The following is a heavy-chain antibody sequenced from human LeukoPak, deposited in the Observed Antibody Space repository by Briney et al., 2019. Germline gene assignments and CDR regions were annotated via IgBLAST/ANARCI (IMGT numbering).Heavy chain of an antibody. D-gene: IGHD2-2*01. J-gene: IGHJ6*04. CDR1: GFTFSGSA. CDR3: TRSDTGYCSSTSCSNYYYYGMDV. V-gene: IGHV3-73*01. Sequence: PGGSLRLSCAASGFTFSGSAMHWVRQASGKGLEWVGRIRSKANSYATAYAASVKGRFTISRDDSKNTAYLQMNSLKTEDTAVYYCTRSDTGYCSSTSCSNYYYYGMDVWGKGTTVTVSS. CDR2: IRSKANSYAT.